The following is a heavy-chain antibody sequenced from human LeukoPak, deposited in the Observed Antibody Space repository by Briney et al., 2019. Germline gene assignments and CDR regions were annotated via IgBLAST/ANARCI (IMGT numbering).Heavy chain of an antibody. J-gene: IGHJ6*03. Sequence: PSQTLSLTCTVSGGSISSGSYYWSWIRQPAGKGLEWIGRIYTSGSTNYNPSLKSRVTISVDTSKNQFSLKLSSMTAADTAVYYCARGAARVYYYMDVWGKGTTVTVSS. CDR1: GGSISSGSYY. D-gene: IGHD6-6*01. CDR2: IYTSGST. V-gene: IGHV4-61*02. CDR3: ARGAARVYYYMDV.